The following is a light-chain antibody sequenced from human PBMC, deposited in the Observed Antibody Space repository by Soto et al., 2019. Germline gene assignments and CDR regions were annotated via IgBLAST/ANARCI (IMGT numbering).Light chain of an antibody. Sequence: EIVLTQSPGTLSLSPGEGATLSCRASQSVSSSSLTWYQQKRGQAPRLLIYGASTRATGIPDRFNGSGSGTDFTLTISRLEPEDFAVYYCNQYHSSFTFGGGTKVEIK. CDR2: GAS. V-gene: IGKV3-20*01. CDR1: QSVSSSS. J-gene: IGKJ4*01. CDR3: NQYHSSFT.